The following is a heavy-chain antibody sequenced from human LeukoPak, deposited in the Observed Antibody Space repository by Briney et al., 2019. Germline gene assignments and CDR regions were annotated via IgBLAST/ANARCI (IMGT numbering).Heavy chain of an antibody. D-gene: IGHD4-17*01. CDR3: ARGADYGDYYHWFDP. V-gene: IGHV4-61*01. CDR1: GDSFSGNNY. CDR2: IYYSGST. Sequence: SETLSLTCAVSGDSFSGNNYWSWIRQPPGKGLEWIGYIYYSGSTNYNPSLKSRVTISVDTSKNQFSLKLSSVTAADTAVYYCARGADYGDYYHWFDPWGQGTLVTVSS. J-gene: IGHJ5*02.